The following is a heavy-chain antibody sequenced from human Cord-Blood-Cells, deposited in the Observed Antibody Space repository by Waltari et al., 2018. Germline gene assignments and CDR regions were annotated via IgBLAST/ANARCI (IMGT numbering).Heavy chain of an antibody. J-gene: IGHJ3*02. V-gene: IGHV3-15*01. CDR1: GFTFSNAW. CDR2: IKSKTDGGTT. CDR3: TTVAYYDFWSGYYDAFDI. D-gene: IGHD3-3*01. Sequence: EVQLVESGGGLVKPGGSLRLSCAASGFTFSNAWMSWVRQAPGKGLEWVGRIKSKTDGGTTESAATGKGRFTISRDDSKNTLYLQMNSLKTEDTAVYYCTTVAYYDFWSGYYDAFDIWGQGTMVTVSS.